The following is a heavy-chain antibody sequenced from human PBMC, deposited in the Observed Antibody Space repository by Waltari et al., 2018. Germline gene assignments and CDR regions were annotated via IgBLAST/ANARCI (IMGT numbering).Heavy chain of an antibody. CDR2: IYHSGTT. CDR1: GVSLSTIGYY. J-gene: IGHJ4*02. D-gene: IGHD2-21*01. CDR3: ARHGGYFSNFDY. V-gene: IGHV4-39*01. Sequence: QLQLQESGPGLVKPSETLSLTCTVSGVSLSTIGYYWAWVRQPPGKGLEWIGTIYHSGTTYYNPSLESRVTISVDTSRNQFSLKLRSVTAADTAVYYCARHGGYFSNFDYWGQGTLVTVSS.